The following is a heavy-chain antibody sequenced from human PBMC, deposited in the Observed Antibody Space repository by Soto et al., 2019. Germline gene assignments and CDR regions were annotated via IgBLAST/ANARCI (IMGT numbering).Heavy chain of an antibody. J-gene: IGHJ4*02. Sequence: QVQLVESGGGVVQPGRSLRLSCAASGFTFSSYGMHWVRQAPGKGLEWVAVIWDDGSNKYYADSVKGRFTISRDNSKNTLYLQLHSMRAEATAVYYCARDYGRGSVVIEYYFDYWGQGTLVTVSS. CDR3: ARDYGRGSVVIEYYFDY. CDR1: GFTFSSYG. V-gene: IGHV3-33*01. CDR2: IWDDGSNK. D-gene: IGHD3-22*01.